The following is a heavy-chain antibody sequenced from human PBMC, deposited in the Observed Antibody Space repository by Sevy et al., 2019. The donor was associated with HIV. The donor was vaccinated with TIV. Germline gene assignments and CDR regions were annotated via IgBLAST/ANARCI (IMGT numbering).Heavy chain of an antibody. CDR2: IIPIFGTA. J-gene: IGHJ6*03. D-gene: IGHD6-13*01. CDR1: GGTFSSYA. V-gene: IGHV1-69*06. Sequence: PSVKVSCKASGGTFSSYAISWVRQAPGQGLEWMGGIIPIFGTANYAQKFQGRVTITADKSTSTAYMELSSLRSEDTAVYYCARDGIAAGSYYYMDVWGKGTTVTVSS. CDR3: ARDGIAAGSYYYMDV.